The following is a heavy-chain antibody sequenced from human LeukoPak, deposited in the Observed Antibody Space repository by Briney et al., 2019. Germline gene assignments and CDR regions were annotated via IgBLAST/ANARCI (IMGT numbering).Heavy chain of an antibody. CDR1: GFTVGSNY. Sequence: GGSLRLSCAASGFTVGSNYMSWVRQAPGKGLEWVSVLYSGGSIYYAESVKGRFTISRDNSRNTLYLQMNSLRAEDTAVYYCARGTYYDSSGYHFDYGGRGTLVTVS. J-gene: IGHJ4*02. V-gene: IGHV3-53*01. D-gene: IGHD3-22*01. CDR2: LYSGGSI. CDR3: ARGTYYDSSGYHFDY.